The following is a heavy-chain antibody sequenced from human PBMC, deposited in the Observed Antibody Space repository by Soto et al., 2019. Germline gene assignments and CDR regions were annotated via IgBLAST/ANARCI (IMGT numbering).Heavy chain of an antibody. CDR3: AKGGGSYSSGWYYFDY. CDR1: GFTFSSYA. CDR2: ISGSGGST. J-gene: IGHJ4*02. V-gene: IGHV3-23*01. D-gene: IGHD6-19*01. Sequence: PGGSLRLSCAASGFTFSSYAMSWVRQAPGKGLEWVSAISGSGGSTYYADSVKGRFTISRDNSKNTLYLQMNSLRAEDTAVYYCAKGGGSYSSGWYYFDYWGQGTLVTVSS.